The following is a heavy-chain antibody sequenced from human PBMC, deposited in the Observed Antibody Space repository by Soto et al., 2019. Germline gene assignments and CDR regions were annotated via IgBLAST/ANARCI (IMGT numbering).Heavy chain of an antibody. V-gene: IGHV3-23*01. CDR3: AKDRGYCSSTSCYGYYFDY. Sequence: EVQLLESGGGLVQPGGSLRLSCAASGFTFSSYAMSWVRQAPGKGLEWVSAISGSGGSTYYADSVKGRFTISRDNSKNTVYLQMNSLRAEDTDLYYWAKDRGYCSSTSCYGYYFDYWGQGTLVTVSS. J-gene: IGHJ4*02. CDR1: GFTFSSYA. CDR2: ISGSGGST. D-gene: IGHD2-2*01.